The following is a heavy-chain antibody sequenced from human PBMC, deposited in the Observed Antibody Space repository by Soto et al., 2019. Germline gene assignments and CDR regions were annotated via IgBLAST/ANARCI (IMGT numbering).Heavy chain of an antibody. V-gene: IGHV4-34*01. Sequence: PSETLSLTCAVYGGSFSGYYWSWIRQPPGKGLEWIGEINHSGSTNYNPSLKSRVTISVDTSKNQFSLKLSSVTAADTAVYYCARAAPRYCSGGSCYSGRPYWGQGTLVTVS. CDR1: GGSFSGYY. D-gene: IGHD2-15*01. CDR2: INHSGST. CDR3: ARAAPRYCSGGSCYSGRPY. J-gene: IGHJ4*02.